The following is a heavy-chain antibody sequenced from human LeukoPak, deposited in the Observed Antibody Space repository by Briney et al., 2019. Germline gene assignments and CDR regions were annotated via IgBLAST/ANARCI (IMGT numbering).Heavy chain of an antibody. D-gene: IGHD3-10*01. J-gene: IGHJ4*02. Sequence: GGSLRPSCAASGFTFSSYAMHWVRQAPGKGLEWVAVISYDGITKYYADSVKGRFTISRDDSKNTLYLQMNSLRAEDTAAFYCVREGYYGSGSYPTFYFDYWGQGTLVTVSS. V-gene: IGHV3-30-3*01. CDR1: GFTFSSYA. CDR2: ISYDGITK. CDR3: VREGYYGSGSYPTFYFDY.